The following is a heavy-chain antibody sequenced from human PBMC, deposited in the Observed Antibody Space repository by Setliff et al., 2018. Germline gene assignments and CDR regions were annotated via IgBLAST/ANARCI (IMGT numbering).Heavy chain of an antibody. V-gene: IGHV4-59*01. J-gene: IGHJ4*02. Sequence: SGLRQPPGKGLEWIGYSYXXXSTNXXXXLXXXVTISVDXSKXXXPLKLSSVTAADXAVYYCARGDSRFDYWGQGTLVTVSS. D-gene: IGHD5-18*01. CDR3: ARGDSRFDY. CDR2: SYXXXST.